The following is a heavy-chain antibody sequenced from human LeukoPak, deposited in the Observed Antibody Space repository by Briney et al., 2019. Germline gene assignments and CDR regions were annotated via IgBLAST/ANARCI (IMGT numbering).Heavy chain of an antibody. CDR2: ISGSGDTI. Sequence: LGGSLRLSCAASGFTFSAYEMNWVRQAPGKGLEWLSYISGSGDTIYYAESVKGRFTISRDNAKNSLYLQMSSLRAEDTAVYYCVSAYGGLLDYWGQGTLVTVSS. CDR1: GFTFSAYE. D-gene: IGHD3-16*01. J-gene: IGHJ4*02. V-gene: IGHV3-48*03. CDR3: VSAYGGLLDY.